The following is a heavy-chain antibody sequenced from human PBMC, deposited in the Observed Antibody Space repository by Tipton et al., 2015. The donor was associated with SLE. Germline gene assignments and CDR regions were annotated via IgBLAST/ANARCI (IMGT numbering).Heavy chain of an antibody. Sequence: LRLSCTVSGGSVSSDTYYWSWIRQPPGKGLEWIGYIYYSGSTNYNPSLKSRVTISVDTSKNQFSLKLSSVTAADTAVYYCASWRRENYFDYWGQGTLVTVSS. V-gene: IGHV4-61*01. J-gene: IGHJ4*02. CDR2: IYYSGST. CDR3: ASWRRENYFDY. CDR1: GGSVSSDTYY.